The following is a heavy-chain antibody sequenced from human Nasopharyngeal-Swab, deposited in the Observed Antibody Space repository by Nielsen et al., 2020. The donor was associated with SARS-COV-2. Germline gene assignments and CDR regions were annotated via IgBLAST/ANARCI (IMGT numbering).Heavy chain of an antibody. CDR1: GYTFSNYY. V-gene: IGHV1-2*06. J-gene: IGHJ4*02. D-gene: IGHD6-13*01. Sequence: ASVKVSCKASGYTFSNYYMHWVRQAPGQGLEWMGRINPYIGDTKYAQNFQGRVTVTRDTSINTVYVELSSLTSDDTAVYYCVRDDGDVPGITGSGPPGGFWGQGTLVTVSS. CDR2: INPYIGDT. CDR3: VRDDGDVPGITGSGPPGGF.